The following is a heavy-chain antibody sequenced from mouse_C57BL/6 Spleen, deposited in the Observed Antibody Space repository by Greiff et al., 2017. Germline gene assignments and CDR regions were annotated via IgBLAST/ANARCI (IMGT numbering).Heavy chain of an antibody. CDR2: IDPENGDT. J-gene: IGHJ2*01. CDR3: TTRTGGY. D-gene: IGHD4-1*01. Sequence: EVQLQQSGAELVRPGASVKLSCTASGFTIKDDYMHWVQQRPEQGLEWIGWIDPENGDTEYASKFQGKATITADTSSNTAYLQLSSLTSEDTAVYYCTTRTGGYWGQGTTLTVSS. CDR1: GFTIKDDY. V-gene: IGHV14-4*01.